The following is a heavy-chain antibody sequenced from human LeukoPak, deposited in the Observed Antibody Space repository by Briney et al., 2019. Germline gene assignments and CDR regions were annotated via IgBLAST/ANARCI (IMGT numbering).Heavy chain of an antibody. V-gene: IGHV3-23*01. Sequence: GGSLRLSCAASGFTFSTYAMSWVRQAPGKGLEWVAGILGSGETTYAADSVKGRFTISRDNSKNTLYLQMNSLRAEDTAVYYCAKRAADRNYHYYGMDVWGQGTTVTVSS. J-gene: IGHJ6*02. CDR2: ILGSGETT. CDR3: AKRAADRNYHYYGMDV. CDR1: GFTFSTYA.